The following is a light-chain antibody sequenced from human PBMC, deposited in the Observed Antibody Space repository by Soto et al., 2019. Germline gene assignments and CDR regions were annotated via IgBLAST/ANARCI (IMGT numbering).Light chain of an antibody. CDR3: QQRSNWPPS. CDR1: QSVSKY. CDR2: DAS. Sequence: ETVLTQSPPTLSLSPGEGATLSCRASQSVSKYLAWYQQKPGQAPRLLIYDASTRATGIPARFSGSGSGTDFTLTISSLEPEDFAVYYCQQRSNWPPSFGGGNKVEIK. J-gene: IGKJ4*01. V-gene: IGKV3-11*01.